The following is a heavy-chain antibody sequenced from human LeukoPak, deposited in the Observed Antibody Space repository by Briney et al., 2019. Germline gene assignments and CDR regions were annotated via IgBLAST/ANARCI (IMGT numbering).Heavy chain of an antibody. Sequence: GGSLRLSCAASGFTFSSYGMSWVRQAPGKGLEWVSGISGSGGSTFYADSVKVRFTISRDNSKNTLYLQMGSLRAEDMAVYYCARDTYSSGYYYFDYWGQGTLVTVSS. CDR3: ARDTYSSGYYYFDY. CDR1: GFTFSSYG. V-gene: IGHV3-23*01. CDR2: ISGSGGST. J-gene: IGHJ4*02. D-gene: IGHD3-22*01.